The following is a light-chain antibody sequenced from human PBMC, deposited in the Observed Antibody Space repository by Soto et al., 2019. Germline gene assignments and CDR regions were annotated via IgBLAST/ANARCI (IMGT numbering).Light chain of an antibody. CDR2: DAS. J-gene: IGKJ3*01. V-gene: IGKV1-33*01. CDR3: QQFDNPPFT. CDR1: QDIRNF. Sequence: DIQMTQSPSSLSASEGDRVTITCQASQDIRNFLNWFQQKPGKAPNLLIHDASDLDTGVPSSFSGSGSGTHFTFTINSLQPEDVATYYCQQFDNPPFTFGPGTKVEIK.